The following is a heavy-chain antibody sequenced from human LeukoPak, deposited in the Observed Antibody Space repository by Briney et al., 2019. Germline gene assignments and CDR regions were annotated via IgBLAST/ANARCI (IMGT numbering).Heavy chain of an antibody. CDR1: GGSISSSSYY. CDR2: IYYIGST. V-gene: IGHV4-39*07. Sequence: SETLSLTCTVSGGSISSSSYYWGWIRQPPGEGLEWIGSIYYIGSTYYNPSLKSRVTISVDTSKNQFSLKLSSVTAADTAMYYCARDGVAGTDYWGQGTLVTVSS. CDR3: ARDGVAGTDY. J-gene: IGHJ4*02. D-gene: IGHD6-19*01.